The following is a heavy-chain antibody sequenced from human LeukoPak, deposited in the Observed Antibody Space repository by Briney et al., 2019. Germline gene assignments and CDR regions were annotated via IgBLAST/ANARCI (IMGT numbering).Heavy chain of an antibody. V-gene: IGHV3-21*01. D-gene: IGHD3-22*01. Sequence: PGGSLRLSCAASGFTFSSYSMNWVRQAPGKGLEWVSSISSSSNYIYYVDSLKGRFTISRDNAKNSLYLQMNSLRAEDTAVYYCAASVEYYYDSSGYYYDYWGQGTLVTVSS. CDR2: ISSSSNYI. CDR1: GFTFSSYS. CDR3: AASVEYYYDSSGYYYDY. J-gene: IGHJ4*02.